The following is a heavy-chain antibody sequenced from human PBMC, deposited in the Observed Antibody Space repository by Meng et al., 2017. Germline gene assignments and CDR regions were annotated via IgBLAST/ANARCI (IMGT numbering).Heavy chain of an antibody. D-gene: IGHD6-19*01. CDR3: ARMGIAVAGTLGWEDY. CDR2: ITTNTGNP. CDR1: GYTFTSSA. Sequence: LVALGPCWKKPGSSGKVSCKASGYTFTSSAMDWLRQAPGQGLEWMGWITTNTGNPQYAQGFTGRFVFSLDTSVSTAYLQISSLKAEDTAVYYCARMGIAVAGTLGWEDYWGQGTLVTVSS. V-gene: IGHV7-4-1*02. J-gene: IGHJ4*02.